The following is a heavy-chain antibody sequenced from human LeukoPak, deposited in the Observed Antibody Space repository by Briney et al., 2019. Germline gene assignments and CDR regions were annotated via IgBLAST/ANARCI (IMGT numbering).Heavy chain of an antibody. CDR1: GGSISSGDYY. CDR2: IYYSGSA. D-gene: IGHD2-2*01. V-gene: IGHV4-61*08. CDR3: ARDSRSWFDP. Sequence: PSQTLSLTCTVSGGSISSGDYYWSWIRQSPGKGLEWIGYIYYSGSANYNPSLRSRVSISVDTSKNQFSLKLSSVTAADTAVYYCARDSRSWFDPWGQGTLVTVSS. J-gene: IGHJ5*02.